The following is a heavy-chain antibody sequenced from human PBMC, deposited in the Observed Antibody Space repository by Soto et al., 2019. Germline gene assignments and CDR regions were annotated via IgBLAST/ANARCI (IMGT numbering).Heavy chain of an antibody. Sequence: PSETLSLTCTVSGSSINSSGYYWGWIRQPPGKGLEWIGSMFYGVSTYYNPSLKSRVTVSVDTSKNQFSLNLRSVTAADTAVYYCARLPSRHLVDYWGQGTLVNVSS. CDR1: GSSINSSGYY. D-gene: IGHD3-3*02. CDR3: ARLPSRHLVDY. J-gene: IGHJ4*02. V-gene: IGHV4-39*01. CDR2: MFYGVST.